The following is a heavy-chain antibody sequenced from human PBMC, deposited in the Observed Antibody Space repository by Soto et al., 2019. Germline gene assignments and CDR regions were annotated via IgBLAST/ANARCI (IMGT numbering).Heavy chain of an antibody. V-gene: IGHV4-39*01. D-gene: IGHD6-13*01. CDR1: GGSISSSSYY. CDR3: ARHRIAAAVAYNWFDP. Sequence: SETLSLTCTVSGGSISSSSYYWGWIRQPPGKGLEWIGGIYYSGSTYYNPSLKSRVTISVDTSKNQFSLKLSSVTAADTAVYYCARHRIAAAVAYNWFDPWGQGTLVTVSS. CDR2: IYYSGST. J-gene: IGHJ5*02.